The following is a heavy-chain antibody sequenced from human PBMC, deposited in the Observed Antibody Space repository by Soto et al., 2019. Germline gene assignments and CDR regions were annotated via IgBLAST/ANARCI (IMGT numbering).Heavy chain of an antibody. Sequence: SETLSLTCAVFSASLGDHYWAWIRQSPYKGLEWIGEVHPSGSTDYNPSLKSRVTLSVDTSKNQFSLKLRSVTAADTAVYYCAISKGDGYTWNAFDIWGQGTTLTVSS. CDR2: VHPSGST. CDR3: AISKGDGYTWNAFDI. J-gene: IGHJ3*02. D-gene: IGHD5-12*01. CDR1: SASLGDHY. V-gene: IGHV4-34*01.